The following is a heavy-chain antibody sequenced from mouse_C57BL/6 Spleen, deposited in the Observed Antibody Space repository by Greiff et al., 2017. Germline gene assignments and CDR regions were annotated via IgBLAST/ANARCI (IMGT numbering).Heavy chain of an antibody. J-gene: IGHJ3*01. CDR2: ISYDGSN. Sequence: VQLQQSGPGLVKPSQSLSLTCSVTGYSITSGYYWNWIRQFPGNKLEWMGYISYDGSNNYNPSLKNRISITRDTSKNQFFLKLNSVTTEDTATYYCARANYDYVFAYWGQGTLVTVSA. CDR1: GYSITSGYY. V-gene: IGHV3-6*01. CDR3: ARANYDYVFAY. D-gene: IGHD2-4*01.